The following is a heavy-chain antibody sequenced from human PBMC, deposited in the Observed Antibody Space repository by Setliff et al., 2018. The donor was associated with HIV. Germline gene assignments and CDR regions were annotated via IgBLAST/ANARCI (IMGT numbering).Heavy chain of an antibody. Sequence: ASVKVPCKASGYTFNDNYIHWVRQAPGQGLEWMGRINPKSGGTSYAQKFQARLTMTWNTSTNTAYMELRSLTSDDTAVYYCARGRYNSRIDVWGQGTTVTVSS. D-gene: IGHD5-18*01. CDR3: ARGRYNSRIDV. J-gene: IGHJ6*02. CDR1: GYTFNDNY. CDR2: INPKSGGT. V-gene: IGHV1-2*06.